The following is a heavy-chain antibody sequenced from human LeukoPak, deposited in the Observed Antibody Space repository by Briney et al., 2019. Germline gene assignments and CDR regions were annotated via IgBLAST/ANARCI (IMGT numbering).Heavy chain of an antibody. V-gene: IGHV1-18*01. D-gene: IGHD6-19*01. CDR3: ARDLGSGWYDAFGY. CDR1: GYTFTSYS. Sequence: ASVKVSCKASGYTFTSYSISWVRQAPGQGLEWMGWISAYNGNTNYAQKLQGRVTMTTDTSTSTAYMELRSLRSDDTAVYYCARDLGSGWYDAFGYWGQGTLVTVSS. CDR2: ISAYNGNT. J-gene: IGHJ4*02.